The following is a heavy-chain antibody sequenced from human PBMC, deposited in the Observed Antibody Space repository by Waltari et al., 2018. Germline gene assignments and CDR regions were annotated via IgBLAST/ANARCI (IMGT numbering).Heavy chain of an antibody. D-gene: IGHD1-7*01. CDR2: IIPRLGTA. Sequence: QVQLVQAGAHVKKPGSSVTVPCKASCGTLSSHSITGLRQARGRGLQWMGGIIPRLGTANYAQKFQGRVTITADESTSTAYMELSSLRSEDTAVYYCAREVRETRILHAFDIWGQGTMVTVSS. J-gene: IGHJ3*02. CDR1: CGTLSSHS. V-gene: IGHV1-69*01. CDR3: AREVRETRILHAFDI.